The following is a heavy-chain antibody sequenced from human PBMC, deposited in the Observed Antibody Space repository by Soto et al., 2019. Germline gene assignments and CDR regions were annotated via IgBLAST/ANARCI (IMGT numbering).Heavy chain of an antibody. J-gene: IGHJ3*02. V-gene: IGHV2-5*02. Sequence: QITLKESGPTLVKPTQTLTLTCTFSGFSLSTSGVGAGWIRQPPGKALEWLALIYWDDDKRYSPSLKSRLTITKDTSKNQVVLTMTNMDPVDTATYYCAHIRGISPSDDAFDIWGQGTMVTVSS. CDR3: AHIRGISPSDDAFDI. D-gene: IGHD1-26*01. CDR1: GFSLSTSGVG. CDR2: IYWDDDK.